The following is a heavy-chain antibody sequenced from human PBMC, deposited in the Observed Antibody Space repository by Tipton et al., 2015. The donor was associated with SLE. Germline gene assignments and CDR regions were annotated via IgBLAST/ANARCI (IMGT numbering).Heavy chain of an antibody. D-gene: IGHD2-21*01. J-gene: IGHJ4*02. CDR2: IDRRGNT. CDR1: GGSFSDHY. V-gene: IGHV4-34*01. Sequence: TLSLTCAVYGGSFSDHYWRWTWIRQPQPPGKGLEWIGEIDRRGNTKYNPSLKSRVAISVDTSRNQFSLKLTSVTAADTAVYYCARGKISWAIFVVRNYFDSWGQGTPVTISS. CDR3: ARGKISWAIFVVRNYFDS.